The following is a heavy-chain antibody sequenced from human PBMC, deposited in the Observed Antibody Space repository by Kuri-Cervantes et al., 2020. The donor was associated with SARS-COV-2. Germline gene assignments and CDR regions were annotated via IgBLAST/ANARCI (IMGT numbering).Heavy chain of an antibody. CDR2: IYTSGST. CDR3: ARWNYDFWSGYYYPLIDY. D-gene: IGHD3-3*01. J-gene: IGHJ4*02. V-gene: IGHV4-61*09. Sequence: SCAVYGGSFSGSYYWSWIRQPAGKGLEWIGYIYTSGSTNYNPSLKSRVTISVDTSKNQFSLKLSSVTAADTAVYYCARWNYDFWSGYYYPLIDYWGQGTLVTVSS. CDR1: GGSFSGSYY.